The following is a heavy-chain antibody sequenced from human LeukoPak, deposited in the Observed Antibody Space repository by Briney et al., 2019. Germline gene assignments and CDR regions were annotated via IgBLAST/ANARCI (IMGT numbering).Heavy chain of an antibody. V-gene: IGHV3-7*01. J-gene: IGHJ4*02. D-gene: IGHD6-19*01. CDR2: INSDGSEK. CDR3: ASGGGWVFFN. Sequence: GGSLRLSCAASGFPFTSHWLSWFRQSPGRGLEWVAHINSDGSEKNYVDSVKGRSTISRDNARNSQFLQMNSLRAEDTAVYYCASGGGWVFFNWGQGTLVTVSS. CDR1: GFPFTSHW.